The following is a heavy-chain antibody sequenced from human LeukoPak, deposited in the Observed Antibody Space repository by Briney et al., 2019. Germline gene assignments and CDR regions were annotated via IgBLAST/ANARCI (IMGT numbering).Heavy chain of an antibody. CDR3: ARGLASGYPPIPFDY. D-gene: IGHD3-3*01. Sequence: SETLSLTCTVSGGSISTSNYYWGWVRQPPGKGLEWIGNIFYSGSTKYNSSLKSRVTISVDTSKNQFSLSLDSVTAADTAVYYCARGLASGYPPIPFDYWGQGTLVTVSS. CDR1: GGSISTSNYY. CDR2: IFYSGST. V-gene: IGHV4-39*07. J-gene: IGHJ4*02.